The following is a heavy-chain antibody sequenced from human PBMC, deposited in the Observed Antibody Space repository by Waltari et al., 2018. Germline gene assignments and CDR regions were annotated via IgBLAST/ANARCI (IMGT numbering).Heavy chain of an antibody. CDR3: ARYGEVPASYFFDY. CDR2: IHYSGST. CDR1: GESFLGYF. Sequence: QVQLHQWGAGQLKPSETLSLTCAVPGESFLGYFWSWIRQSPGKGLEWLGSIHYSGSTNHNPTLESRLSLSVDTTKKRFSLSLTSVTAADAALYFCARYGEVPASYFFDYWGQGTLVTVSS. D-gene: IGHD2-21*01. V-gene: IGHV4-34*01. J-gene: IGHJ4*01.